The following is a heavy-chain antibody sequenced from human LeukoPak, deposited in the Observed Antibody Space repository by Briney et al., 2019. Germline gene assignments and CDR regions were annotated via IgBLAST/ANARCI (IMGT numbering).Heavy chain of an antibody. CDR1: GFTVSSNY. D-gene: IGHD3-16*01. CDR3: AKVTGGDMITYGGVDY. J-gene: IGHJ4*02. Sequence: GGSLRLSCAASGFTVSSNYMSWVRQAPGKGLEWVSVIYSGGSTYYADSVKGRFTISRDNSKNTLFLQMDSLRVEDTAVHYCAKVTGGDMITYGGVDYWGQGTLVTVSS. V-gene: IGHV3-53*01. CDR2: IYSGGST.